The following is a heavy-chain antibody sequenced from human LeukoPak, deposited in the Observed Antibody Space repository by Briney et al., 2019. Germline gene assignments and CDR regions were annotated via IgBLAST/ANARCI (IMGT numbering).Heavy chain of an antibody. CDR2: ISYDESKR. CDR3: ARDSSGFFYSLDY. V-gene: IGHV3-30*09. J-gene: IGHJ4*01. D-gene: IGHD3-22*01. Sequence: GRSLRPSCEASGFTFSSYGMHWVRQTPGKGLESLAFISYDESKRDYSDSVKGRVAISRDNSKNTLDLHIDRLRTEDTGVYYCARDSSGFFYSLDYWGHGTLVTVSS. CDR1: GFTFSSYG.